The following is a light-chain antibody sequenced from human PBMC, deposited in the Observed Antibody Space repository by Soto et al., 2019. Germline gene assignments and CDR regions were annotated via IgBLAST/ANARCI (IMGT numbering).Light chain of an antibody. CDR1: SSDVGSYNL. CDR2: EGS. Sequence: QSALTQPASVSGSPGQSITISCTGTSSDVGSYNLVSWYQQHPGKAPKLMIYEGSKRPSGVSNRFSGSKSGNTASLTISGLQGEDEADYYCCSYAGSNTWVFGGGTKVTVL. V-gene: IGLV2-23*01. CDR3: CSYAGSNTWV. J-gene: IGLJ3*02.